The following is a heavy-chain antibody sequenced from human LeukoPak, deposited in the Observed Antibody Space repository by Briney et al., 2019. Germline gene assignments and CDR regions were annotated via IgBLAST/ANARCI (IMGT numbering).Heavy chain of an antibody. V-gene: IGHV1-2*02. J-gene: IGHJ4*02. CDR1: GYTFTGYY. CDR3: ATSITIFGVVILDY. CDR2: INPNSGGT. D-gene: IGHD3-3*01. Sequence: ALVKVSCKASGYTFTGYYMHWVRQAPGQGLEWMGWINPNSGGTNYAQKFQGRVTMTRDTSISTAYMELSRLRSDDTAVYYCATSITIFGVVILDYWGQGTLVTVSS.